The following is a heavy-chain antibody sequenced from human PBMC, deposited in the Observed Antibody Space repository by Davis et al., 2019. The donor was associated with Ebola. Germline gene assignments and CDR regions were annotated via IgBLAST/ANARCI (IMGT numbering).Heavy chain of an antibody. CDR3: ARVNVVAAGSFDF. CDR2: INSDGSSS. D-gene: IGHD6-13*01. Sequence: PGGSLRLSCAASGFTFSKYWMHWVRQTPGRGLMWVSRINSDGSSSTREYADSVKGRFTISRDNDKNTLYLQMNSLTPEDTAFYYCARVNVVAAGSFDFWGQGTRVTVSA. CDR1: GFTFSKYW. J-gene: IGHJ4*02. V-gene: IGHV3-74*03.